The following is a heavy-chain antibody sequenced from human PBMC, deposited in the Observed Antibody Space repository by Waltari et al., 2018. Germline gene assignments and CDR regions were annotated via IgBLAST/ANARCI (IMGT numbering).Heavy chain of an antibody. CDR2: IIPIFVTA. CDR1: GGTFSSYA. Sequence: QVQLVQSGAEVKKPGSSVKVSCKASGGTFSSYAISWVRQAPGQGLEWMGGIIPIFVTANSAQKFQGRVTITTDESTSTAYMELSSLRSEDTAVYYCARARFSGYCSGGSCYFDYWGQGTLVTVSS. CDR3: ARARFSGYCSGGSCYFDY. J-gene: IGHJ4*02. D-gene: IGHD2-15*01. V-gene: IGHV1-69*05.